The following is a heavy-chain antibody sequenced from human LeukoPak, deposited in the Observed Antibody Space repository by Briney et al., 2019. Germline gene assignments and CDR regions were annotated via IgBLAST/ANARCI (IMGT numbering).Heavy chain of an antibody. D-gene: IGHD4-17*01. CDR2: IKEDGSEK. V-gene: IGHV3-7*01. J-gene: IGHJ3*02. CDR1: GFTFSSFW. Sequence: GGSLRLSCAVSGFTFSSFWMTWVRQAPGKGLEWVAKIKEDGSEKYYVDSVKGRFTISRDNSKTTLYLQMNSLRAEDAAVYYCARDRLTYGDHDAFDIWGQGTMVTVSS. CDR3: ARDRLTYGDHDAFDI.